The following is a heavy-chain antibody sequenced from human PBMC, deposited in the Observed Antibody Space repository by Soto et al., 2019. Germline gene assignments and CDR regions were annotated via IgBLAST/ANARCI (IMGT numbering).Heavy chain of an antibody. CDR2: IWYDGSNK. CDR1: GFTFSSYG. D-gene: IGHD3-22*01. CDR3: AKGYYYDDSGYSIYFDY. V-gene: IGHV3-30*02. Sequence: GGSLRLSCAAAGFTFSSYGMHWVRQAPGKGLEWAAVIWYDGSNKYYTDSVKGRFTISRDNSKNTLYLQMNSLRAEDTAVYYCAKGYYYDDSGYSIYFDYWGQGTLVTVSS. J-gene: IGHJ4*02.